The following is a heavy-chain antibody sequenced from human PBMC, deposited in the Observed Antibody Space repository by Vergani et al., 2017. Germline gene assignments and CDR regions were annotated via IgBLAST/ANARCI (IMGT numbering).Heavy chain of an antibody. D-gene: IGHD1-26*01. J-gene: IGHJ6*03. CDR3: ARLLTRHSGSYLRIHYYYYYMDV. CDR2: IKQDGSEK. Sequence: EVQLLESGGGSAQPGESLRLSCVASGFTFTAHGLNWVRQAPGKGLEWVANIKQDGSEKYYVDSVKGRFTISRDNAKNSLYLQMNSLRAEDTAVYYCARLLTRHSGSYLRIHYYYYYMDVWGKGTTVTVSS. V-gene: IGHV3-7*01. CDR1: GFTFTAHG.